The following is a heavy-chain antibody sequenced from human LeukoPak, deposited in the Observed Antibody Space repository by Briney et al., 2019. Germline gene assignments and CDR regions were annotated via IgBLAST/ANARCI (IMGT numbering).Heavy chain of an antibody. D-gene: IGHD3-10*01. CDR1: GYTFTSYG. J-gene: IGHJ4*02. CDR2: ISAYNGNT. CDR3: ARRADYMVRGVISPRAPFDY. V-gene: IGHV1-18*01. Sequence: ASVKVSCKASGYTFTSYGISWVRQAPGQGLEWMGWISAYNGNTNYAQKLQGRVTMTTDTSISTAYMELSRLRSDDTAVYYCARRADYMVRGVISPRAPFDYWGQGTLVTVSS.